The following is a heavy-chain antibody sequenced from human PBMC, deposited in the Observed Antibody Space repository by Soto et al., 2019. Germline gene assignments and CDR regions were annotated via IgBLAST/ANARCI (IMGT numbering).Heavy chain of an antibody. D-gene: IGHD6-13*01. J-gene: IGHJ6*03. V-gene: IGHV3-23*01. Sequence: GGSLRLSCAASGFTFSSYAMSWVRQAPGKGLEWVSAISGSGGSTYYADSVKGRFTISRDNSKNTLYLQMNSLRAEDTAVYYCAKGGRKAGIPYYYYYMDVWGKGTTVTVSS. CDR3: AKGGRKAGIPYYYYYMDV. CDR2: ISGSGGST. CDR1: GFTFSSYA.